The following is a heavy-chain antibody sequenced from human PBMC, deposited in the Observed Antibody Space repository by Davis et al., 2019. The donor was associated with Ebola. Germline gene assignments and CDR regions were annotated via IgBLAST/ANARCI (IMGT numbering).Heavy chain of an antibody. Sequence: HTGGSLRLSCAASGFTFSSYWMHWVRQAPGKGLVWVSRINSDGSSTSYADSVKGRFTISRDNAKNTLFLQLNRLRGDDTAVYYCARGGDQLIPRSFWYPLDVWGQGATVSVSS. J-gene: IGHJ6*02. V-gene: IGHV3-74*01. CDR3: ARGGDQLIPRSFWYPLDV. CDR1: GFTFSSYW. D-gene: IGHD2-2*01. CDR2: INSDGSST.